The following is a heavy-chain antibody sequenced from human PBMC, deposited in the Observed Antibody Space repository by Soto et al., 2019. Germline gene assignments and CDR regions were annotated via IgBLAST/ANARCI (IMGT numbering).Heavy chain of an antibody. D-gene: IGHD6-19*01. CDR2: IYYHGNT. J-gene: IGHJ4*01. CDR1: GGPISSMTYS. CDR3: ARHDGFSSGWIFDY. V-gene: IGHV4-39*01. Sequence: SETLSLTCAVSGGPISSMTYSWGWIRQPPGKSLEWIGTIYYHGNTYSNPSLKSRVTISVDTSNNQLSLKLRSVTAADTAVYYCARHDGFSSGWIFDYWGHGTLVTVSS.